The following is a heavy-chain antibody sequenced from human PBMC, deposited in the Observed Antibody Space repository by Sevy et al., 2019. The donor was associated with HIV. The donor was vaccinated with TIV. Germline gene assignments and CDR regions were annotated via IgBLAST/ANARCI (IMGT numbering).Heavy chain of an antibody. Sequence: ASVKVSCKASGYTFTSYGISWVRQAPGQGLEWMGWIGAYNGNTNYAQKLQGRVTMTTDTSTSTAYMELRSLRSDDTAVYYCARDRGRAADNWFDPWGQGTLVTVSS. D-gene: IGHD2-15*01. CDR1: GYTFTSYG. J-gene: IGHJ5*02. CDR3: ARDRGRAADNWFDP. V-gene: IGHV1-18*04. CDR2: IGAYNGNT.